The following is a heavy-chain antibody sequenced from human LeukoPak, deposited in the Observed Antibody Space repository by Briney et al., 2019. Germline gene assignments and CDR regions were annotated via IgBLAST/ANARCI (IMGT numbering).Heavy chain of an antibody. D-gene: IGHD3-16*01. CDR3: AIDLLGGTPHAFDI. V-gene: IGHV3-21*04. CDR1: GFSFMSYN. J-gene: IGHJ3*02. CDR2: IGTSGSSI. Sequence: GGSLRLSCAASGFSFMSYNINWVSQAPGKGLEWVSSIGTSGSSIYYADSVKGRFTISRDNAKNSLYLEMNGLRADDTAVYYCAIDLLGGTPHAFDIWGQGKMVTVSS.